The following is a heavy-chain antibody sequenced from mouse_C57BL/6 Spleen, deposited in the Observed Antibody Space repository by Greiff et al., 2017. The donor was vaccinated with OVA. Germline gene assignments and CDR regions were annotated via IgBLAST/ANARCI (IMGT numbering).Heavy chain of an antibody. CDR1: GYTFTSYW. D-gene: IGHD1-1*01. CDR3: ARDYYYGSSYVWYFDV. CDR2: IHPNSGST. J-gene: IGHJ1*03. Sequence: QVHVKQPGAELVKPGASVKLSCKASGYTFTSYWMHWVKQRPGQGLEWIGMIHPNSGSTNYNEKFKSKATLTVDKSSSTAYMQLSSLTSEDSAVYYCARDYYYGSSYVWYFDVWGTGTTVTVSS. V-gene: IGHV1-64*01.